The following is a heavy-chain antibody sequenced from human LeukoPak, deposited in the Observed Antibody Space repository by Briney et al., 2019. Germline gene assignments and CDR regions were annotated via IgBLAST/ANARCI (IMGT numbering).Heavy chain of an antibody. CDR1: GFTFSDYY. D-gene: IGHD3-10*01. Sequence: GGSLRLSCAASGFTFSDYYMTWIRQAPGKGLEWVSYITSSGSTVYYADSVKGRFTISRDNAKNSLSLQMNSLRAEDTAVYYCAREYTDVGGDYGMDVWGQGTTVTVSS. J-gene: IGHJ6*02. CDR3: AREYTDVGGDYGMDV. CDR2: ITSSGSTV. V-gene: IGHV3-11*01.